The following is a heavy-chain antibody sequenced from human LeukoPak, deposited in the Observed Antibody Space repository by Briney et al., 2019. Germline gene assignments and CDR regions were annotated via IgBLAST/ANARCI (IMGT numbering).Heavy chain of an antibody. CDR3: ARHRGYSYGYIDY. V-gene: IGHV4-39*01. D-gene: IGHD5-18*01. Sequence: SETLSLTCTVSGGSISSSGYYWGWIRQPPGKGLEWIGSIYYSGGVYYNPSLKSRVTISVDTSKNQFSLKLSSATAADTAVYYCARHRGYSYGYIDYWGQGTLVTVSS. J-gene: IGHJ4*02. CDR1: GGSISSSGYY. CDR2: IYYSGGV.